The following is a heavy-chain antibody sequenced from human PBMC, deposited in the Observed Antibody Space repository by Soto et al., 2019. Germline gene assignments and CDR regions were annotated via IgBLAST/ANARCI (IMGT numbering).Heavy chain of an antibody. V-gene: IGHV4-59*01. CDR1: GGSISSYY. Sequence: QVQLQESGPGLVKPSETLSLTCTVSGGSISSYYWSWIRQPPGKGLEWIGYIYYSGSTNYNPSLQRRVTISVDTSTTQFSLRLSSVTAADTAVYYCARRYGSAFDIWGQGTMVTVSS. D-gene: IGHD3-10*01. CDR3: ARRYGSAFDI. CDR2: IYYSGST. J-gene: IGHJ3*02.